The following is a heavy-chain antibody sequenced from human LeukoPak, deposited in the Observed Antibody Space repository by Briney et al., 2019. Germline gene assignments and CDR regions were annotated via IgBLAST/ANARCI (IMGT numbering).Heavy chain of an antibody. CDR1: GFTFVTYA. CDR2: ISGSGVST. CDR3: AKTVGVNFFDY. J-gene: IGHJ4*02. Sequence: GGSLRLSCAASGFTFVTYAMSWVRRAPGKGLEWVSSISGSGVSTFYADSVKGRFTISRDNSKNTLYLQMHSLRGEDTAMYYCAKTVGVNFFDYWGQGTLVTVSS. D-gene: IGHD1-26*01. V-gene: IGHV3-23*01.